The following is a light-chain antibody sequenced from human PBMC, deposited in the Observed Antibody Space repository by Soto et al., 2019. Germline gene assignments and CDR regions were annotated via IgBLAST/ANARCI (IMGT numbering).Light chain of an antibody. V-gene: IGLV2-14*03. J-gene: IGLJ1*01. CDR1: SSDVGGYDF. CDR3: SSYTSISTYA. Sequence: QSVLTQPASVSGSPGQSITISCTGTSSDVGGYDFVSWYQHHPGKAPRLMIYDVSHRPPGVSDRFSASKSGNTASLTISGLLAEDEADYYCSSYTSISTYAFGTGTKVTVL. CDR2: DVS.